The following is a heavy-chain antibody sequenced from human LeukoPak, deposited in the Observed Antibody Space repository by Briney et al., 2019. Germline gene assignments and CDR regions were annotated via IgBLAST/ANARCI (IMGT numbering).Heavy chain of an antibody. V-gene: IGHV3-66*01. D-gene: IGHD2-2*01. CDR3: ARVVTPRYCTSPTCYWKGWFDP. CDR2: IYSGGST. Sequence: GGSLRLSCAASEFSVGSNYMTWVRQAPGKGLEWVSLIYSGGSTYYADSVKGRFTISRDNSKNTLYLQMNSLRAEDTAVYNCARVVTPRYCTSPTCYWKGWFDPWGQGTLVTVSS. J-gene: IGHJ5*02. CDR1: EFSVGSNY.